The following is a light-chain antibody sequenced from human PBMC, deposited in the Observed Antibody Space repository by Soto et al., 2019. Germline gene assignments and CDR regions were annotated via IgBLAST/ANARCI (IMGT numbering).Light chain of an antibody. CDR1: QSVSSY. Sequence: EIVVTQSPATLSLSPGERATLSCRASQSVSSYLAWYQQKPGQAPRLLIYGTSTRATGIPARFSGSESGTDFTLTISGLQSEDFAVYYCQQYNNWWTFGQGTKVDIK. V-gene: IGKV3-15*01. CDR2: GTS. J-gene: IGKJ1*01. CDR3: QQYNNWWT.